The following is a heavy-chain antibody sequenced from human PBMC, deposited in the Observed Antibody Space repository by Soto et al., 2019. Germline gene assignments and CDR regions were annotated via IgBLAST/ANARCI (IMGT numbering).Heavy chain of an antibody. J-gene: IGHJ4*02. CDR3: ARARSAGFDY. CDR2: TYYSGST. CDR1: GGSIIRRGYY. Sequence: PSETLSLTCTVSGGSIIRRGYYCSWIRQHPGKGLEWIGYTYYSGSTYYNPSLKSPVTISVDTSKNQFSLKLSSVTAADTAVHYCARARSAGFDYWGQGTLVTVSS. V-gene: IGHV4-31*01.